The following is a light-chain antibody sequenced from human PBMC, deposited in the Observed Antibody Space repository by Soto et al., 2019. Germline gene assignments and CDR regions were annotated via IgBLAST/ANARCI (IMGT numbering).Light chain of an antibody. CDR2: DAS. Sequence: DIQMTQSPSTLSASVGDSVTITCRASQTINDWLAWYQQKPGKAPKLLIPDASNLESGVPSRFGGSGSGTEFTLTSSSLQPDDFATYYCQQYNTYPWTFGQGTKVDIK. CDR1: QTINDW. CDR3: QQYNTYPWT. J-gene: IGKJ1*01. V-gene: IGKV1-5*01.